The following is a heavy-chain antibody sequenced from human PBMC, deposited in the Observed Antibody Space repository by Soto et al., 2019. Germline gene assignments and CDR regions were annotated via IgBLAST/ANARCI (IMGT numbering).Heavy chain of an antibody. CDR2: ISWNSDNI. J-gene: IGHJ6*03. Sequence: GGSLRLSCAASGFTFDDYAMHWVRQAPGKGLEWVSGISWNSDNIGYVDSVKGRFTISRDNAKNSLYLQMNSLRAEDTALYYCAREGGVLTRRAMDVWGKGTTVTVSS. D-gene: IGHD2-8*01. CDR1: GFTFDDYA. CDR3: AREGGVLTRRAMDV. V-gene: IGHV3-9*01.